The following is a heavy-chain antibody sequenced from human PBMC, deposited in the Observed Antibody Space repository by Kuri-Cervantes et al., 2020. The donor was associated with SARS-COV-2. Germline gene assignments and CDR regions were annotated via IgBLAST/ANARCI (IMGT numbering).Heavy chain of an antibody. CDR1: GCTFSSYA. D-gene: IGHD2-2*01. J-gene: IGHJ4*02. CDR3: ARPYCNTTTCYDGTFDS. Sequence: SVKVSCKASGCTFSSYAVPWVRQVPGQGFEWMGRINPLFGTTIYAQKFRDRVTFTADKSTNTAYMELSSLRSEDTAVYYCARPYCNTTTCYDGTFDSWGQGTLVTVSS. V-gene: IGHV1-69*06. CDR2: INPLFGTT.